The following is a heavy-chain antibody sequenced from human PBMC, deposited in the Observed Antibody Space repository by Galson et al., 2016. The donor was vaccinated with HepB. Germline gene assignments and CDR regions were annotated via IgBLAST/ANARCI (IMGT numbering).Heavy chain of an antibody. J-gene: IGHJ4*02. CDR1: GFTFSSYW. D-gene: IGHD3-16*01. V-gene: IGHV3-74*01. CDR2: INSDGSDT. Sequence: SLRLSCAASGFTFSSYWMHWVRPAPQKGLVWVSRINSDGSDTKYVDSAKGRFTISRDNAHNTLYLQMNSLRVEDMAVYYCVRAAYSLDHWGQGTLVTVSS. CDR3: VRAAYSLDH.